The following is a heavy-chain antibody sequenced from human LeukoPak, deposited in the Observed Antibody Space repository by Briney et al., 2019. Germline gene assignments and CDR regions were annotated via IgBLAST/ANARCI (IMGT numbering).Heavy chain of an antibody. J-gene: IGHJ4*02. CDR3: ATASIAAAVPGCFDY. CDR1: GFTFSSYE. Sequence: GGSLRLSCEASGFTFSSYEMNWVRPATGKGLEWVSYIHSSGKTIYYAYSTKGQFTVSRDNAKNSLYLQMNSLRAEDTAVYYCATASIAAAVPGCFDYWGQGTLVTVSS. D-gene: IGHD6-13*01. V-gene: IGHV3-48*03. CDR2: IHSSGKTI.